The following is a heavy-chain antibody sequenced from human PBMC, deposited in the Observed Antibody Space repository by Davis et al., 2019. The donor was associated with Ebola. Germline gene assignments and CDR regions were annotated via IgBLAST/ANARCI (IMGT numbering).Heavy chain of an antibody. CDR2: ISGEGADI. V-gene: IGHV3-23*01. CDR1: GFTFSTYA. D-gene: IGHD6-19*01. CDR3: ALGWRSDF. J-gene: IGHJ4*02. Sequence: PGGSLRLSCAASGFTFSTYAMGWVRQAPGKGLEWVSVISGEGADIAYAVSVRGRLTISRDNPNNTLYLQMNSLRGEDTAVYYCALGWRSDFWGQGTLVTVSS.